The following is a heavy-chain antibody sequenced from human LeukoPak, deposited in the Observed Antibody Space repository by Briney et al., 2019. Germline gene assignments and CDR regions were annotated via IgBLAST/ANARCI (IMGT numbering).Heavy chain of an antibody. J-gene: IGHJ4*02. CDR1: GXSFTNYC. CDR3: ARLEGYSSGWGHFDY. V-gene: IGHV5-51*01. Sequence: GESLKISSKGSGXSFTNYCIGWVRQMPGKGLEWMIMIYPGDSDTRYSPSFQGQVTISADKSISTAYLQWSSLKASDTAMYYCARLEGYSSGWGHFDYWGQGTLVTVSS. CDR2: IYPGDSDT. D-gene: IGHD6-19*01.